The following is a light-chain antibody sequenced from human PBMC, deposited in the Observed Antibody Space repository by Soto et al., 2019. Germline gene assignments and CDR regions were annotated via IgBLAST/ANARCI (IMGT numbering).Light chain of an antibody. J-gene: IGKJ2*01. Sequence: EIVLTQSPGTLSLSPGERATLSCRASQSVSSSYLAWYQQKPGQAPRLLIYGASSRATGIPDRFSGSGSGTDITLTMSRLEPADFAVYYCQQNGSSLYTFGQGTKLEVK. CDR3: QQNGSSLYT. CDR1: QSVSSSY. CDR2: GAS. V-gene: IGKV3-20*01.